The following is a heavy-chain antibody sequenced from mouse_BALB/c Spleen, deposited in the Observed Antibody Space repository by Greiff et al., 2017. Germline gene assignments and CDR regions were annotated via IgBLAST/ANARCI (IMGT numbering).Heavy chain of an antibody. D-gene: IGHD2-1*01. Sequence: EVQLQQSGTVLARPGASVKMSCKASGYTFTSYWMHWVKQRPGQGLEWIGAIYPGNSDTSYNQKFKGKAKLTAVTSTSTAYMELSSLTNEDSAVYYCTRFGNYGYYFDYWGQGTTLTVSS. CDR1: GYTFTSYW. CDR2: IYPGNSDT. CDR3: TRFGNYGYYFDY. J-gene: IGHJ2*01. V-gene: IGHV1-5*01.